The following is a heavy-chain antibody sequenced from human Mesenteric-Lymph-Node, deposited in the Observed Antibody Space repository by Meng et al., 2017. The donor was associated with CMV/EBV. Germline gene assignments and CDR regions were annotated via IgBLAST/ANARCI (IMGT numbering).Heavy chain of an antibody. CDR3: ARHSTYINYASY. J-gene: IGHJ4*02. Sequence: GESLKISCKDSGYNFNIYWIGWVRQMPGKGLEWMGIIYPGDSDASYSPSFQGQVTISADKSISTAYLQWSSLKASDTAMYYCARHSTYINYASYWGQGTLVTVSS. CDR2: IYPGDSDA. D-gene: IGHD4-11*01. V-gene: IGHV5-51*01. CDR1: GYNFNIYW.